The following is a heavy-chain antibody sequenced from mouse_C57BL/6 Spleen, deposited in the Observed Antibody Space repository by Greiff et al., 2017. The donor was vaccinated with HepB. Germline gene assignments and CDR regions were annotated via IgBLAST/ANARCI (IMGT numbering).Heavy chain of an antibody. CDR1: GYTFTSYW. J-gene: IGHJ3*01. V-gene: IGHV1-59*01. Sequence: VQLQQPGAELVRPGTSVKLSCKTSGYTFTSYWMHWVKQRPGQGLDWIGVIDPSDSYTNYNQKFKGKATLTVDTSSTTAYMQLSSLTSEDSAVYYCAKEGFAYWGQGTLVTVSA. CDR2: IDPSDSYT. CDR3: AKEGFAY.